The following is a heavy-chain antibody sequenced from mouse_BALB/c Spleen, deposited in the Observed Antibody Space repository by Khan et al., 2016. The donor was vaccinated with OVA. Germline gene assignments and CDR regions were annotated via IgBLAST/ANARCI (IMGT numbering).Heavy chain of an antibody. J-gene: IGHJ2*01. CDR1: GYSITSDYA. CDR2: ISYSGST. Sequence: EVQLQESGPGLVKPSQSLSLTCTVTGYSITSDYAWNWIRQFPGNKLEWMGYISYSGSTSYNPSLKSRISITRDTSKNQFFLQLNSVTTEDTATYYCARSVTITTVVATDFDYWGQGTTLTVPS. CDR3: ARSVTITTVVATDFDY. D-gene: IGHD1-1*01. V-gene: IGHV3-2*02.